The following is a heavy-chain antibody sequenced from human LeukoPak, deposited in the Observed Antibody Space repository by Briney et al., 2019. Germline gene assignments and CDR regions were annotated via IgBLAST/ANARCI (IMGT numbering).Heavy chain of an antibody. J-gene: IGHJ4*02. V-gene: IGHV4-31*03. CDR2: IYYSGST. Sequence: PSQTLSLTCTVSGGSISSGGYYWSWIRQHPGKGLEWIGYIYYSGSTYYNPSLKSRVTISVDTSKNQFSLKLSSVTAADTAVYYCARDSDFWSGYYSGLDYWGQGTLVTVSS. CDR3: ARDSDFWSGYYSGLDY. CDR1: GGSISSGGYY. D-gene: IGHD3-3*01.